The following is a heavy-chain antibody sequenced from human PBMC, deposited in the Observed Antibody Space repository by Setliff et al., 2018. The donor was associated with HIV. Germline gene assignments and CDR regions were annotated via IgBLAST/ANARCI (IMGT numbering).Heavy chain of an antibody. J-gene: IGHJ6*03. CDR3: ARMEMGPNSYYMDV. CDR1: QFRFGNYW. D-gene: IGHD1-1*01. Sequence: GESLTISCKGSQFRFGNYWVAWVRQMSGRGLEWMGTVFPAESSVKYSPSFQGQVTISADMSISTAYLHWSSLMASDSAMYYCARMEMGPNSYYMDVWGKGTTVTVSS. CDR2: VFPAESSV. V-gene: IGHV5-51*01.